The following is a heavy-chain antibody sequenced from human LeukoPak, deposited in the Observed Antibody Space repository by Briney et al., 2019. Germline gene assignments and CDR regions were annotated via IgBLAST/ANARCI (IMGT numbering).Heavy chain of an antibody. CDR2: ISYDGSNK. J-gene: IGHJ6*02. CDR1: GFTFSSYG. Sequence: QPGRSLRLSCAASGFTFSSYGMHWVRQAPGKGLEWVAVISYDGSNKYYADSVKGRFTISRDNSKNTLYLQMNSLRAEDTAVYYCAKENYYYGMGVWGQGTTVTVSS. CDR3: AKENYYYGMGV. V-gene: IGHV3-30*18.